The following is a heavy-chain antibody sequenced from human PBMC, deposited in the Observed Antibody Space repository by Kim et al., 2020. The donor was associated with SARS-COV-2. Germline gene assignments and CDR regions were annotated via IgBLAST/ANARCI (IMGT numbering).Heavy chain of an antibody. CDR1: GGSFSGYY. CDR3: ARGPGYSSSWYGARNWFDP. D-gene: IGHD6-13*01. CDR2: INHSGST. V-gene: IGHV4-34*01. Sequence: SETLSLTCAVYGGSFSGYYWSWIRQPPGKGLEWIGEINHSGSTNYNPSLKSRVTISVDTSKNQFSLKLSSVTAADTAVYYCARGPGYSSSWYGARNWFDPWGGSPLLTVSS. J-gene: IGHJ5*02.